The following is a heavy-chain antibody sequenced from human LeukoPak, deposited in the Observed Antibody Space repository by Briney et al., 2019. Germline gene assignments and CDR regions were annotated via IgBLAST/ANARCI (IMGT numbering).Heavy chain of an antibody. CDR2: ISAYNGNT. CDR1: GYTFTSYG. J-gene: IGHJ6*03. V-gene: IGHV1-18*01. Sequence: GASVKVSCKASGYTFTSYGISWVRQAPGQGLEWMGWISAYNGNTNYAQKLQGRVTMTTDTSTSTAYMELRSLRSDDTAVYYCARSTTAAGTARYRGIYYYYMDVWGKGTTVTVSS. D-gene: IGHD6-13*01. CDR3: ARSTTAAGTARYRGIYYYYMDV.